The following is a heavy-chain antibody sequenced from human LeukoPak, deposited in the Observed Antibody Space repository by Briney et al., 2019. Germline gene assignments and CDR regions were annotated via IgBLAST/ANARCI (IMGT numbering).Heavy chain of an antibody. J-gene: IGHJ5*02. Sequence: KSSETLSLTCSVSGGSISTYYWNWIRQTPGKGLEWIGHISYGNTEYNPSLKSRVTISVDTSKNQFSLKLTSVTAADTAVYYSARDKAHSYGRYFDPWGQGALVTVSS. CDR1: GGSISTYY. D-gene: IGHD5-18*01. CDR3: ARDKAHSYGRYFDP. CDR2: ISYGNT. V-gene: IGHV4-59*01.